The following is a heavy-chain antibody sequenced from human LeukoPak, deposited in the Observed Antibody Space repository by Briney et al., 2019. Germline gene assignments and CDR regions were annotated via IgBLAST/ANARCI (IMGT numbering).Heavy chain of an antibody. V-gene: IGHV3-21*01. Sequence: PGGSLRLSCAASGFAFSSYSMNWVRQAPGKGLEWVSSISSSSSYIYYADSVKGRFTISRDNAKNSLYLQMNSLRAEDTAVYYCARHGYCSSTSCYGYVEYWGQGTLVTVSS. CDR3: ARHGYCSSTSCYGYVEY. CDR2: ISSSSSYI. CDR1: GFAFSSYS. D-gene: IGHD2-2*01. J-gene: IGHJ4*02.